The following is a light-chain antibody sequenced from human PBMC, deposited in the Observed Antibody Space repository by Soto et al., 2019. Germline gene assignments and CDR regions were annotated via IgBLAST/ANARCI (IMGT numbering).Light chain of an antibody. CDR3: QRRSNWPPLT. V-gene: IGKV3-11*01. Sequence: ELVWTHSPATLSFSPGERATLSCRASQSVSSYLAWYQQKPGQAPRLLIYDASIRATGIPARFSGSGSGTDFNLTISSLEPEDFAVYYCQRRSNWPPLTFGGGNKVEIK. J-gene: IGKJ4*01. CDR2: DAS. CDR1: QSVSSY.